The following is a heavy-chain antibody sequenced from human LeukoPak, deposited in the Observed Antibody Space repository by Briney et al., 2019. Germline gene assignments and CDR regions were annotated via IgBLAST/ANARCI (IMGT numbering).Heavy chain of an antibody. J-gene: IGHJ5*02. CDR3: ARERQQLVRGWDHNWFDP. Sequence: PGGSLRLSCAATGFTFSSYEMNWVRQAPGKGLEWVSYISSSGSNIHYADSVKGRFTISREDDKNSLYLQMNSLRVEDTAVYYCARERQQLVRGWDHNWFDPWGQGTLVTVSS. CDR2: ISSSGSNI. V-gene: IGHV3-48*03. D-gene: IGHD6-13*01. CDR1: GFTFSSYE.